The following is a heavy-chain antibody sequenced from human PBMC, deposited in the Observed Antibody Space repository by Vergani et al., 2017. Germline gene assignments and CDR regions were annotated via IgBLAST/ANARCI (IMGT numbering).Heavy chain of an antibody. Sequence: QVQLQESGPGLVKPSQTLSLTCTVSGGSISSGSYYWSWIRQPAGKGLEWIGRIYTSGSTNYNPSLKSRVTISVDTSTNQFSLKLSSVTAADTAVYYCARDRDSSSSYYYYGMDVWGQGTTVTVSS. CDR2: IYTSGST. CDR3: ARDRDSSSSYYYYGMDV. V-gene: IGHV4-61*02. J-gene: IGHJ6*02. CDR1: GGSISSGSYY. D-gene: IGHD6-13*01.